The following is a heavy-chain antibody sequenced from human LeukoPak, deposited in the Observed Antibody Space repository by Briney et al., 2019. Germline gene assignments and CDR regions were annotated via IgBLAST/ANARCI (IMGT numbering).Heavy chain of an antibody. CDR2: IRYDGSDK. D-gene: IGHD2-8*01. CDR3: AARPYCTTATCPKTNWFDP. Sequence: PGGSLRLSCAASGFIFSSYGMHWVRQAPGKGLEWVAFIRYDGSDKFYADSVKGRFTISRDNSKNTLYLQMSSLRADDTAVYYCAARPYCTTATCPKTNWFDPWGQGTLVTVS. CDR1: GFIFSSYG. J-gene: IGHJ5*02. V-gene: IGHV3-30*02.